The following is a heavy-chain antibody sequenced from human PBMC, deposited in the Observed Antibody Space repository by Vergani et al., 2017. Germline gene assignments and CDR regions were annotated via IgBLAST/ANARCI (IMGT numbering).Heavy chain of an antibody. V-gene: IGHV4-61*02. CDR2: IFSSGTT. D-gene: IGHD6-13*01. CDR1: GCSVRTSIGFY. Sequence: QVQLQESGPGLVKPSQTLSLSCTVSGCSVRTSIGFYWSWIRPPAGKTLEWIGEIFSSGTTNYNPSFKNRYTMSVDTSKNQFSLKLNSVTAADTAVYYCARGSRAEGGRGPDKWGQGTLVTVAS. J-gene: IGHJ4*02. CDR3: ARGSRAEGGRGPDK.